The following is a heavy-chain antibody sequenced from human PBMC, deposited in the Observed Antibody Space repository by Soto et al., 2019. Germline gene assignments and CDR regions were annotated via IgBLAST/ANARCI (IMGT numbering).Heavy chain of an antibody. J-gene: IGHJ4*02. V-gene: IGHV4-30-4*01. CDR3: AREARYDSSGYGY. D-gene: IGHD3-22*01. CDR1: GGSISSGDYY. CDR2: IYYSGST. Sequence: SETLSLTCTVSGGSISSGDYYWSWIRQPPGKGLEWIGYIYYSGSTYYNPSLKSRVTISVDTSKNQFSLKLSSVTAADTAVYYCAREARYDSSGYGYWGQGTLVTVSS.